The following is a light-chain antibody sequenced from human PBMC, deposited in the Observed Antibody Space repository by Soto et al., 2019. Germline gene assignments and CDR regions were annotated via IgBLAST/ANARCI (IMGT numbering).Light chain of an antibody. Sequence: DIPMTQYPSSVSASVGDIVTITCLASQDISSGVAWYQQKPGKAPKLLSSAASSLQSGVPTRFSGSGSGTYVTLVISGLQPEDFATCFCQQADRFPFTFGGGPKVVTK. CDR1: QDISSG. CDR3: QQADRFPFT. J-gene: IGKJ4*01. CDR2: AAS. V-gene: IGKV1-12*01.